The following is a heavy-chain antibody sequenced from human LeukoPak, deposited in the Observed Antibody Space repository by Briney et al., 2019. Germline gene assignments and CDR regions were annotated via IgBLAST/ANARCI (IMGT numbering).Heavy chain of an antibody. CDR3: TRHLLGSSCWQGGRSYGMDV. CDR2: IRSKANSYAT. Sequence: GGSLRLSCAASGFTFSGSAMHWVRQASGKGLEWVGRIRSKANSYATAYAASVKGRFTISRDDSKNTAYLQMNSLKTEDTAVYYCTRHLLGSSCWQGGRSYGMDVWGQGITVTVSS. J-gene: IGHJ6*02. V-gene: IGHV3-73*01. D-gene: IGHD6-13*01. CDR1: GFTFSGSA.